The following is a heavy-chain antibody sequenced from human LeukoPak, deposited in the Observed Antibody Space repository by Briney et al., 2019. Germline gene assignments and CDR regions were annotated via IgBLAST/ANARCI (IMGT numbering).Heavy chain of an antibody. Sequence: GRSLRLSCAASGFTFSSYGMHWVRQAPGKGLEWVAVISYDGSNKYYADSAKGRFTISRDNSKNTLYLQMNSLRAEDTAVYYCAKDAGYCTNGVCYTPFDYWGQGTLVTVSS. CDR3: AKDAGYCTNGVCYTPFDY. CDR1: GFTFSSYG. CDR2: ISYDGSNK. J-gene: IGHJ4*02. D-gene: IGHD2-8*01. V-gene: IGHV3-30*18.